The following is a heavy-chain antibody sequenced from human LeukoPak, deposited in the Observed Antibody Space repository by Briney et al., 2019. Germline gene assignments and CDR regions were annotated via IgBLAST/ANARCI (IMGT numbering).Heavy chain of an antibody. CDR3: ARTVLLRFGELPNPPDY. Sequence: ASVKVSCKASGYTFTGYYMHWVRQAPGQGLEWMGWINPNSGGTNYAQKFQGRVTMTRDTSISTAYMELSRLRSDDTAVYYCARTVLLRFGELPNPPDYWGQGTLVTVSS. V-gene: IGHV1-2*02. CDR1: GYTFTGYY. CDR2: INPNSGGT. D-gene: IGHD3-10*01. J-gene: IGHJ4*02.